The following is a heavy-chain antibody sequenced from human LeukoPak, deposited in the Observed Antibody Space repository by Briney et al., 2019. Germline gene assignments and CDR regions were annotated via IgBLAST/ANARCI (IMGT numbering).Heavy chain of an antibody. Sequence: SVKVSCKASGGTFSSYAISWVRQAPGQGLEWMGGIIPIFGTANYAQKFQGRVTITADESTSTAYMELSSLRSEDTAVYYCARDPYYYDSSGYYWGQGTLVTVSS. D-gene: IGHD3-22*01. J-gene: IGHJ4*02. CDR1: GGTFSSYA. CDR2: IIPIFGTA. V-gene: IGHV1-69*13. CDR3: ARDPYYYDSSGYY.